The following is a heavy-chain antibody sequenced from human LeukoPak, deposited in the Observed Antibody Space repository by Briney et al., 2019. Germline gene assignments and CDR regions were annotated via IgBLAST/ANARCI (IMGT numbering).Heavy chain of an antibody. CDR2: IIPIVGTA. V-gene: IGHV1-69*13. J-gene: IGHJ6*03. CDR1: GGTFCSYA. CDR3: AREILHFFYMDV. D-gene: IGHD3-3*01. Sequence: GAGVKVSCESSGGTFCSYATSGGPQAPGRGLEWVGGIIPIVGTANYAQKFQGRVTITPDESTSTAYMELSSLRSEDTAVYYCAREILHFFYMDVWGKGTTVTVSS.